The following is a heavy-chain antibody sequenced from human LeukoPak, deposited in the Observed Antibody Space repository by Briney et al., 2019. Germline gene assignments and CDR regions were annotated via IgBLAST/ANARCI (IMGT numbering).Heavy chain of an antibody. J-gene: IGHJ4*02. CDR1: GGSISSSSYY. CDR3: ARQVWGTYYYDSSGYYFDY. D-gene: IGHD3-22*01. V-gene: IGHV4-39*01. Sequence: PSETLSLTCTVSGGSISSSSYYWGWIRQPPGKGLEWIGSIYYSGSTYYNPSLKSRVTISVDTPKNQFSLKLSSVTAADTAVYYCARQVWGTYYYDSSGYYFDYWGQGTLVTVSS. CDR2: IYYSGST.